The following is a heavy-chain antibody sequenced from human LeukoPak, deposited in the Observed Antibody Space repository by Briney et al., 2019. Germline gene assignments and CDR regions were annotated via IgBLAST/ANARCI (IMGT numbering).Heavy chain of an antibody. V-gene: IGHV5-51*01. Sequence: RGESLKISCKISGYKLTNNWIGWVRQVPGKGLEWMGLIYPGYSDAKYSPSFQGQVTLSVDASISTAYLQLSGLRASDTAIYYCVRFGLTSSLDHWGQGTLVTVSS. CDR1: GYKLTNNW. CDR2: IYPGYSDA. CDR3: VRFGLTSSLDH. J-gene: IGHJ5*02. D-gene: IGHD6-13*01.